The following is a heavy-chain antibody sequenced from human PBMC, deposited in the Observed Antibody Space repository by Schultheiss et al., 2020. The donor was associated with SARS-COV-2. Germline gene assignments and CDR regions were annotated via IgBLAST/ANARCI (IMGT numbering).Heavy chain of an antibody. CDR3: ARASGSYHY. Sequence: SQTLSLTCTVSGGSISSYYWSWIRQPPGKGLEWIGSIYHSGSTYYNPSLKSRVTISVDTSKNQFSLKLSSVTAADTAVYYCARASGSYHYWGQGTLVTVSS. CDR2: IYHSGST. J-gene: IGHJ4*02. D-gene: IGHD1-26*01. CDR1: GGSISSYY. V-gene: IGHV4-59*08.